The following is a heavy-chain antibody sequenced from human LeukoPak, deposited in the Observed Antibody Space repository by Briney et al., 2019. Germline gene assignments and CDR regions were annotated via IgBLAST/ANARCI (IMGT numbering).Heavy chain of an antibody. Sequence: ASVKVSCKASGYTFTSYAMHWVRQAPGQRLEWMGWINAGNGNTKYSQKFQGRVTITRDTSASTAYMELSSLRSEDTAVYYCARATRRITIFGVVIPYYFDYWGQGTLVTVSP. V-gene: IGHV1-3*01. CDR1: GYTFTSYA. J-gene: IGHJ4*02. CDR3: ARATRRITIFGVVIPYYFDY. D-gene: IGHD3-3*01. CDR2: INAGNGNT.